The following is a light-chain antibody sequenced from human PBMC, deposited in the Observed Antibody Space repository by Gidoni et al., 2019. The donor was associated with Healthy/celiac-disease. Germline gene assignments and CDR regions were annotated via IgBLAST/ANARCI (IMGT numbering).Light chain of an antibody. J-gene: IGKJ1*01. CDR1: QSVSSSY. Sequence: EIALTQSPGTLSLPPGERATLSCRASQSVSSSYLAWYQQKPGQAPRLLIYGASSRATGIPDRFSGSGSGTDFTLTISRLVPEDFAVYYCQQYGSSRTFGQGTKVEIK. CDR2: GAS. CDR3: QQYGSSRT. V-gene: IGKV3-20*01.